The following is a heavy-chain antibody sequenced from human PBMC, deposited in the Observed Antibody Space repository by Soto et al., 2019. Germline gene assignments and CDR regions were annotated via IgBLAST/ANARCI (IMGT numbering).Heavy chain of an antibody. CDR1: GFTFSSYG. V-gene: IGHV3-33*01. Sequence: GGSLRLSCAASGFTFSSYGMHWVRQAPGKGLEWVAVIWYDGSNKYYADSVKGRFTISRDNSKNTLYLQMNSLRAEDTAVYYCARGNLLGYCSSTSCYSYGMDVWGQGTTVTVSS. CDR3: ARGNLLGYCSSTSCYSYGMDV. CDR2: IWYDGSNK. J-gene: IGHJ6*02. D-gene: IGHD2-2*02.